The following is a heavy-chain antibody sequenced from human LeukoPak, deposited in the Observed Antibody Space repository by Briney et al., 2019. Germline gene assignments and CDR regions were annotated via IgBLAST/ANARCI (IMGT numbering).Heavy chain of an antibody. CDR2: ISGSGGST. J-gene: IGHJ4*02. CDR3: AKDTPAPTFMPDGLDY. V-gene: IGHV3-23*01. Sequence: PGGSLRLSCAASGFTFAGYAMTWVRQAPGEGLEWVSLISGSGGSTYYADVVTGRFTSSRYNSTNALYLRMNSLRAADTAVYYCAKDTPAPTFMPDGLDYWGQGTLVTVSS. D-gene: IGHD2-2*01. CDR1: GFTFAGYA.